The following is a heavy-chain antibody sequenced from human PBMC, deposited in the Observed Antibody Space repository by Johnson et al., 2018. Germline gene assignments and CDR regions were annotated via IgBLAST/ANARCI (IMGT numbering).Heavy chain of an antibody. D-gene: IGHD2-2*01. V-gene: IGHV3-21*01. CDR3: AREDIVVVPAVINYMDV. Sequence: VQLVQSGGGLVKPGGSLRLSCAASGFSFSRYSMNWVRQVPGKGLEWVSSISSSSGYIYYADSVKGRFTISRDNAKNSLYLQMNSLRAEDTAVYYCAREDIVVVPAVINYMDVWGKGTTVTVSS. CDR1: GFSFSRYS. J-gene: IGHJ6*03. CDR2: ISSSSGYI.